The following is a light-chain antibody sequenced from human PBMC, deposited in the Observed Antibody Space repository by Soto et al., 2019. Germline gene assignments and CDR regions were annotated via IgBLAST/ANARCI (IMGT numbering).Light chain of an antibody. V-gene: IGKV3-15*01. CDR3: QQYRHWPPLT. J-gene: IGKJ4*01. CDR2: GTS. Sequence: EILMTESPATLSVSPGEKATLSCRACQSVSSDLAWYQQKRGQAPRLLIYGTSTRATGIPARFSGSGSGTEFTLTISNLQSEDFAVYYCQQYRHWPPLTFGGGTKVEIK. CDR1: QSVSSD.